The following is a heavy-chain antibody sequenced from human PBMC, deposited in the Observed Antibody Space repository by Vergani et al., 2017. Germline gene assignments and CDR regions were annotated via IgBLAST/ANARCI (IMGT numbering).Heavy chain of an antibody. CDR1: GDSITNGGFS. Sequence: QLQLQESGSGLVKPSQTLSLTCAVSGDSITNGGFSWNWIRQPPGKGPEWIGYIYHSGSTYYNPSLKSRVTISVDRSKNQFSLKLSSVTAADTAVYYCARFSSTSCYAFDIWGQGTMVTVSS. V-gene: IGHV4-30-2*01. D-gene: IGHD2-2*01. CDR3: ARFSSTSCYAFDI. CDR2: IYHSGST. J-gene: IGHJ3*02.